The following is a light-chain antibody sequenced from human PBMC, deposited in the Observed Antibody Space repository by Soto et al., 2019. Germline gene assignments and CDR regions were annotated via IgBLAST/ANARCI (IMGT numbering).Light chain of an antibody. CDR3: QQRSNVWA. CDR2: DAS. Sequence: EIVLTQSPATLPLSPGERATLSCRASQSVSSYLAWYQQKPGQAPRLLIYDASDRATGIPARFSGSGSGTDFTLTFSSLGSEDFADNLCQQRSNVWAFGKGTKVEIK. CDR1: QSVSSY. J-gene: IGKJ1*01. V-gene: IGKV3-11*01.